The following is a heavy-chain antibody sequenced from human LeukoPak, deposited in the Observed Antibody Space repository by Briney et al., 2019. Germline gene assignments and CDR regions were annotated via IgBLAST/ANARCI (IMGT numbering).Heavy chain of an antibody. J-gene: IGHJ4*02. D-gene: IGHD3-10*01. CDR2: ISSSGSTT. CDR1: GFTFSNYE. V-gene: IGHV3-48*03. Sequence: PGGSLRLSCAASGFTFSNYEMNWVPQAPGKGLEWVSYISSSGSTTYYTDSVKGRFTISKDNAKISLYLRMNSLRAEDTALYCCARETAGGHRDYWGQGTLVTVSS. CDR3: ARETAGGHRDY.